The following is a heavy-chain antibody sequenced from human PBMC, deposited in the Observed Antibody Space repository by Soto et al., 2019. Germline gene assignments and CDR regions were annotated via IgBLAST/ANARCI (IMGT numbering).Heavy chain of an antibody. CDR1: GFTFSSYS. Sequence: GGSLRLSCAASGFTFSSYSMNWVRQAPGKGLEWVSSISSSSSYIYYANSVKGGFTIARDNAKNSLYLQMNSLRAEDTTVYYCARLQASGSYYNPLFTVAENWFDPWGQGTLVTVSS. D-gene: IGHD3-10*01. CDR2: ISSSSSYI. J-gene: IGHJ5*02. V-gene: IGHV3-21*01. CDR3: ARLQASGSYYNPLFTVAENWFDP.